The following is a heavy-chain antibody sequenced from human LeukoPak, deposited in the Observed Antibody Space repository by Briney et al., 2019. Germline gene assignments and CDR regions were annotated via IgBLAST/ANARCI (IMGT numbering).Heavy chain of an antibody. Sequence: PGGSLRLSCAASGFTFSNYEMHWVRQAPGKGLEWVSYISSSGSDIYYADSVKGRFTISRDNAKNSLYLQMNSLRAEDTAVYYCARCGGGNPRWFDPWGQGTLVTVSS. CDR2: ISSSGSDI. CDR1: GFTFSNYE. D-gene: IGHD4-23*01. V-gene: IGHV3-48*03. CDR3: ARCGGGNPRWFDP. J-gene: IGHJ5*02.